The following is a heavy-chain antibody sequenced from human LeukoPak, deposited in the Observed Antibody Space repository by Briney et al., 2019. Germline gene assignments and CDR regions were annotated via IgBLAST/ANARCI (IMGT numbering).Heavy chain of an antibody. CDR1: GFTFSGSA. Sequence: GGSLRLSCAASGFTFSGSAMHWVRQASGKGLEWVGRIRSKANSYATAYAASVKGRFTISRDDSKNTAYLQMNSLKTEDTAVYYCAKDRVRLLGSGYYTGPSYYFDYWGQGTLVTVSS. CDR2: IRSKANSYAT. J-gene: IGHJ4*02. V-gene: IGHV3-73*01. D-gene: IGHD3-3*01. CDR3: AKDRVRLLGSGYYTGPSYYFDY.